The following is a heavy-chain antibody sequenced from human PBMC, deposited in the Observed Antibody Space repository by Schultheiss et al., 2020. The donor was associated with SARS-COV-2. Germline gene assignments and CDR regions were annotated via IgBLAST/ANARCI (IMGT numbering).Heavy chain of an antibody. V-gene: IGHV4-34*01. CDR2: INHSGST. Sequence: GSLRLSCAASGFTFSSYAMSWVRQAPGKGLEWIGEINHSGSTNYNPSLKSRVTMSVDTSKSQFSLKLSSVTAADTAVYYCASRSADYGSGSYSNYWGQGTLVTVSS. J-gene: IGHJ4*02. D-gene: IGHD3-10*01. CDR3: ASRSADYGSGSYSNY. CDR1: GFTFSSYA.